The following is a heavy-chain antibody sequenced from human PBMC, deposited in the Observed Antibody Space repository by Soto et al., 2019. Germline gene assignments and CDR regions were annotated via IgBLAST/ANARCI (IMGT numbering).Heavy chain of an antibody. Sequence: VASVKVSCKASGYTFTSYYMHWVRQAPGQGLEWMGIINPSGGSTSYAQKFQGRVTMTRDTSTSTVYMELSSLRSEDTAVYYCARARIEGGHSSSPLVGYYGMDVWGQGTTVTVSS. CDR1: GYTFTSYY. J-gene: IGHJ6*02. CDR3: ARARIEGGHSSSPLVGYYGMDV. V-gene: IGHV1-46*01. CDR2: INPSGGST. D-gene: IGHD6-6*01.